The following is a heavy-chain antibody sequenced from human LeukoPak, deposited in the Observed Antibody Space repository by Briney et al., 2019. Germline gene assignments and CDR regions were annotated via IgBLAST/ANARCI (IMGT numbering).Heavy chain of an antibody. Sequence: PGGSLRLSCAASGFTFSSYDMNWVRQAPGKGLEWVSYMSRSGGNIYYADSVKGRFTVSRDNAKNSLYLQMNSLRAEDTAVYYCASLAPAVAGPNFDSWGQGTLVTVSS. CDR2: MSRSGGNI. J-gene: IGHJ4*02. D-gene: IGHD6-19*01. CDR1: GFTFSSYD. V-gene: IGHV3-48*03. CDR3: ASLAPAVAGPNFDS.